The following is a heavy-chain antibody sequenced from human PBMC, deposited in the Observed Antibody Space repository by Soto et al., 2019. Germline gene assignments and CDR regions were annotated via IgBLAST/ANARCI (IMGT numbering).Heavy chain of an antibody. CDR1: GFTFSSYA. D-gene: IGHD2-15*01. J-gene: IGHJ4*02. Sequence: GGSLRLSCAASGFTFSSYAMHWVRQAPGKGLEWVAVISYDGSNKYYADSVKGRFTIFRDNSKNTLYLQMNSLRAEDTAVYYCASTVVNRFDYWGQGTLVTVSS. CDR3: ASTVVNRFDY. V-gene: IGHV3-30-3*01. CDR2: ISYDGSNK.